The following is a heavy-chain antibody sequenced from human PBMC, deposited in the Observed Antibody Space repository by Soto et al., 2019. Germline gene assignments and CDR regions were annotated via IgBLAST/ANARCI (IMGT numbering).Heavy chain of an antibody. V-gene: IGHV3-30-3*01. D-gene: IGHD6-13*01. Sequence: QVQLVESGGGVVQPGRSLRLSCAASGFTFSSYAMHWVRQAPGKGLEWVAVISYDGSNKYYADSVKGRFTISRDNSKNTLYLQMNSLRAEDTAVYYCARDLRWASIDYWGQGTLVTVSS. CDR2: ISYDGSNK. J-gene: IGHJ4*02. CDR3: ARDLRWASIDY. CDR1: GFTFSSYA.